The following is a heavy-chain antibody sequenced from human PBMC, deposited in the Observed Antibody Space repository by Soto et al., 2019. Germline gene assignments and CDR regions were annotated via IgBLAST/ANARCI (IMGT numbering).Heavy chain of an antibody. CDR3: ASPIVLIKGYGMDV. D-gene: IGHD2-8*01. CDR2: ISYDGSNK. Sequence: GGSLRLSCAASGFTFSSYAMHWVRQAPGKGLEWVAVISYDGSNKYYADSGKGRFTISRDNSKNTLYLQMNSLRAEETAVYYCASPIVLIKGYGMDVWGQGTTVTVSS. CDR1: GFTFSSYA. V-gene: IGHV3-30-3*01. J-gene: IGHJ6*02.